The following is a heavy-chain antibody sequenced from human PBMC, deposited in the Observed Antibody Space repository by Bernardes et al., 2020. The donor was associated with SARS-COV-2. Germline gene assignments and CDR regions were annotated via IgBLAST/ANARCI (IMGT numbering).Heavy chain of an antibody. J-gene: IGHJ4*02. CDR3: ALGSGTSVTGENDY. V-gene: IGHV1-18*04. D-gene: IGHD1-1*01. CDR2: ISGYTGNT. Sequence: VQVSCNTSSYTLSNYGFTWVRQAPGQGREWMGWISGYTGNTNYAQKFQDRVTMTTDRSTSTAYMEMRDLRSDDTAVYYCALGSGTSVTGENDYWGQGTLVTVSS. CDR1: SYTLSNYG.